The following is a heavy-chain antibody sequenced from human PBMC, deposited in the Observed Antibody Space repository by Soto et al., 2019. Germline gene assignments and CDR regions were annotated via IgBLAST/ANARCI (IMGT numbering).Heavy chain of an antibody. V-gene: IGHV4-31*02. CDR3: ARIGGITIFGVVPPYADYYYYYGMDV. CDR2: IYYSGST. CDR1: GGSISSGGYY. Sequence: SETLSLTCTVSGGSISSGGYYWSWIRQHPGKGLEWIGYIYYSGSTYYNPPLKSRVTISVDTSKNQFSLKLSSVTAADTAVYYCARIGGITIFGVVPPYADYYYYYGMDVWGQGTTVTVSS. J-gene: IGHJ6*02. D-gene: IGHD3-3*01.